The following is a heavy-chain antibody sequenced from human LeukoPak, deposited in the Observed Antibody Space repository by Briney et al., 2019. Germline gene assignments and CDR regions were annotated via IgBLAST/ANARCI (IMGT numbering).Heavy chain of an antibody. CDR2: ISSTGSSI. J-gene: IGHJ4*02. V-gene: IGHV3-48*01. D-gene: IGHD4-17*01. CDR3: AKDLGTTVTTSGFFDY. Sequence: PGGSLRLSCAASGFRFSSHGMNWVRQVPGKGLEWVSHISSTGSSIYYADSVKGRFTISRDTAKNSLYLQMNSLRAEDTAVYYCAKDLGTTVTTSGFFDYWGQGTLVTVSS. CDR1: GFRFSSHG.